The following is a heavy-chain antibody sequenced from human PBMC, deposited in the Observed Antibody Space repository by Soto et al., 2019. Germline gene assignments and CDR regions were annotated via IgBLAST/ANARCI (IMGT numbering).Heavy chain of an antibody. CDR2: IYYSGST. CDR1: GCSISTYY. CDR3: ATGDLTAGELFFGY. V-gene: IGHV4-59*08. J-gene: IGHJ4*02. Sequence: SETLSLTCTVSGCSISTYYWSWIRQPPGKGLEWIGYIYYSGSTNSNPSLKSRVTISVDTSKNQFSLKLSSVTAADTAVYYCATGDLTAGELFFGYWGRGALVTVSS. D-gene: IGHD3-10*01.